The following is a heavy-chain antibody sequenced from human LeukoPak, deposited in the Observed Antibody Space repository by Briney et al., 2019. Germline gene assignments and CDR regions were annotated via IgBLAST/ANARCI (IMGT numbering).Heavy chain of an antibody. D-gene: IGHD3-3*01. V-gene: IGHV3-21*01. J-gene: IGHJ4*02. Sequence: GGSLRLSCAAPGITFSNYNMNWVRQAPGKGLEWISSITSSSSYTFYADSVKGRFTISRDNAKNSLYLQMNSLRAEDTAVYYCARAASTYYDFWSGYYLTAYFDYWGQGTLVTVSS. CDR3: ARAASTYYDFWSGYYLTAYFDY. CDR2: ITSSSSYT. CDR1: GITFSNYN.